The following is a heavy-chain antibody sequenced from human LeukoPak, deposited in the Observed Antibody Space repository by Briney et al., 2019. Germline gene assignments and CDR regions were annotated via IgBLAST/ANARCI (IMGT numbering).Heavy chain of an antibody. Sequence: SVKVSCKASGGTFSSYAISWVRPAPGQGLEWMGRIIPILGIANYAQKFQGRVTITADKSTSTAYMELSSLRSEDTAVYYCARDLPYDFWSGYNPGNWFDPWGQGTLVTVSS. CDR1: GGTFSSYA. CDR2: IIPILGIA. J-gene: IGHJ5*02. CDR3: ARDLPYDFWSGYNPGNWFDP. V-gene: IGHV1-69*04. D-gene: IGHD3-3*01.